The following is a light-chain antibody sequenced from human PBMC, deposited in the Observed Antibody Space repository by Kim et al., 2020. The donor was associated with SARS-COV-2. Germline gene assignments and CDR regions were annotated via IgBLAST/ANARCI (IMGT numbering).Light chain of an antibody. J-gene: IGLJ1*01. CDR1: SSNIGTNT. CDR2: TTK. Sequence: GQSFTITCSGGSSNIGTNTISWYQQRPGTAPQLLIYTTKQRPSGVPDRFSGSKSGTSASLAISGLQSEDECDYYCGAWDDTLKGYVFGTGTKVTVL. CDR3: GAWDDTLKGYV. V-gene: IGLV1-44*01.